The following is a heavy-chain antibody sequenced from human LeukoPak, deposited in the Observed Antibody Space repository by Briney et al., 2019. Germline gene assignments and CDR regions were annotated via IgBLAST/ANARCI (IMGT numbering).Heavy chain of an antibody. V-gene: IGHV1-3*01. Sequence: VSCXXXGYXXTXXAIHWVRQAPGXRLEWMGWINAGNGNTKYSQKFQGRVTITIDTSASTAYMELSSLRSADTAVFYCARDSIVGASSDYWGQGTLVTVSS. CDR1: GYXXTXXA. D-gene: IGHD1-26*01. CDR2: INAGNGNT. CDR3: ARDSIVGASSDY. J-gene: IGHJ4*02.